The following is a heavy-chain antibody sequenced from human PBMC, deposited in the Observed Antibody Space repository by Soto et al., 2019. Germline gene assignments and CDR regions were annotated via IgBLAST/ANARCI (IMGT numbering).Heavy chain of an antibody. CDR1: GFSFSDDW. D-gene: IGHD1-26*01. CDR3: VRVKYSGSYFFDY. CDR2: VSSVGSTT. V-gene: IGHV3-74*01. Sequence: GGSLRLSCEASGFSFSDDWMHWVRQAPGKGLVWVSSVSSVGSTTDYADSVKGRFTISRDNAKNTLYLQMNSLGAEDTAVYYCVRVKYSGSYFFDYWGQGTLVTVSS. J-gene: IGHJ4*02.